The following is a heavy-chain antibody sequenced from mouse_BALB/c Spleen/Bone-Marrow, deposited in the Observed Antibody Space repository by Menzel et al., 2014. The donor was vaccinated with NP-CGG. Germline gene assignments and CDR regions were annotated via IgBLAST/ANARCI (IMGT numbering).Heavy chain of an antibody. CDR3: ARCDGYSYYFDY. CDR1: GYAFSNYW. J-gene: IGHJ2*01. Sequence: VQLQQSGADLVRPGSSVKISCKASGYAFSNYWMNWVKQSPGQGLEWIGQIYPGDGDTNYNGKFKGKATLTADKSSSTAYMQLSSLTSEDSAVYFCARCDGYSYYFDYWGQGTTLTVSS. V-gene: IGHV1-80*01. CDR2: IYPGDGDT. D-gene: IGHD2-3*01.